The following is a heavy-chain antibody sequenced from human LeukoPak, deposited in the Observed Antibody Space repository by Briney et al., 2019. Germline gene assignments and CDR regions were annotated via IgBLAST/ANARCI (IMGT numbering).Heavy chain of an antibody. Sequence: SVKVSCKASGGTFSSYAISWVRQAPGQGLGWMGGIIPIFGTANYAQKFQGRVTITADESTSTAYMELSSLRSEDTAVHYCARDQRYFDWLAGPRGIFDYWGQGTLVTVSS. D-gene: IGHD3-9*01. CDR3: ARDQRYFDWLAGPRGIFDY. CDR1: GGTFSSYA. CDR2: IIPIFGTA. V-gene: IGHV1-69*01. J-gene: IGHJ4*02.